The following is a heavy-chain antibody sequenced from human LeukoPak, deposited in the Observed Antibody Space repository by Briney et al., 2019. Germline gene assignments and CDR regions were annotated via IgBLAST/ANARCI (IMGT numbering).Heavy chain of an antibody. CDR2: ISYDGSNK. D-gene: IGHD2-15*01. CDR3: ARSVAVVAALSN. V-gene: IGHV3-30-3*01. CDR1: GFTFSSYS. J-gene: IGHJ4*02. Sequence: GGSLRLSCAASGFTFSSYSIHWVRQAPGKGLEWLAAISYDGSNKYYADSVKGRFTISRDNSKNTLYLQMNSLRAEDTAVYYCARSVAVVAALSNWGQGTLVTVSS.